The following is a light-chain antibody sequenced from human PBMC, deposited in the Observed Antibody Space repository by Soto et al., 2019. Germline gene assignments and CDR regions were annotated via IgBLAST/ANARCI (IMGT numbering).Light chain of an antibody. V-gene: IGKV3-15*01. J-gene: IGKJ1*01. Sequence: DIVMTQSPATLSVSPGERATLSCRASQSVSSNLAWYQQKPGQAPRLLIYGASTRATGIPARFGGSGSGTEFTLTISSLQSEDFAFYFCHHFNDRPPWTFGQGTKVEIK. CDR3: HHFNDRPPWT. CDR2: GAS. CDR1: QSVSSN.